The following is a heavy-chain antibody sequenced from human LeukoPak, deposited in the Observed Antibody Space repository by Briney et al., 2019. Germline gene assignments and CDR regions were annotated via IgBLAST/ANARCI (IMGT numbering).Heavy chain of an antibody. CDR3: AKDQYDFRSGYLVY. CDR1: GFTFSSYG. Sequence: PGGSLRLSCAASGFTFSSYGMHWVRQAPGKGLEWVAFIRYDGSNKYYADSVKGRFTISRDNSKNTLYLQMNSLRAEDTAVYYCAKDQYDFRSGYLVYWGQGTLVTVSS. J-gene: IGHJ4*02. V-gene: IGHV3-30*02. CDR2: IRYDGSNK. D-gene: IGHD3-3*01.